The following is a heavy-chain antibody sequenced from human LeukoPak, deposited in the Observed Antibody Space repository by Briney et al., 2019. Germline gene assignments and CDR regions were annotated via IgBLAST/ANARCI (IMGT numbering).Heavy chain of an antibody. CDR3: ARVQGSYDFWSGPSIYYYYGMGV. J-gene: IGHJ6*02. V-gene: IGHV4-34*01. CDR1: GGSFSGYY. Sequence: SETLSLTCAVYGGSFSGYYWSWIRQPPGKGLEWIGEINHSGSTNYNPSLKSRVTISVDTSKNQFSLKLSSVTAADTAVYYCARVQGSYDFWSGPSIYYYYGMGVWGQGTTVTVSS. CDR2: INHSGST. D-gene: IGHD3-3*01.